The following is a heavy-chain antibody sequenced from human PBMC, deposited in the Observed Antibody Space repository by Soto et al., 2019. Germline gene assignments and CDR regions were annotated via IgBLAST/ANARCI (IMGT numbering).Heavy chain of an antibody. CDR2: INQSGIT. Sequence: ASETLSLTCAVYGGSFSNYYWSWIRQPPGKGLEWIGEINQSGITSYNPSLKSRVTISEDESKNQFSLKLSSVTAADTAVYYCARGNGIASRPADYWGQGTLVTVSS. V-gene: IGHV4-34*01. CDR1: GGSFSNYY. CDR3: ARGNGIASRPADY. D-gene: IGHD6-13*01. J-gene: IGHJ4*02.